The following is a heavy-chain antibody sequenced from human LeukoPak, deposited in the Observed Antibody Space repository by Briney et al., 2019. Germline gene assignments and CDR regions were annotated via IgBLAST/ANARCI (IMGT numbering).Heavy chain of an antibody. CDR1: GGSISSYY. Sequence: PPETLSLTCTVSGGSISSYYWSWIRQPPGKGLEWIGYIYYSGSTNYNPSLKSRVTISVDTSKNQFSLKLSSVTAADTAVYYCARLSIAAGFDPWGQGTLVTVSS. CDR2: IYYSGST. CDR3: ARLSIAAGFDP. D-gene: IGHD6-13*01. V-gene: IGHV4-59*01. J-gene: IGHJ5*02.